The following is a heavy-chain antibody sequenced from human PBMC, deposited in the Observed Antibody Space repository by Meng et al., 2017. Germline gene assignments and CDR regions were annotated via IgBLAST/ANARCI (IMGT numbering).Heavy chain of an antibody. CDR3: ARVISYYFDY. CDR1: GGTFSSYT. Sequence: QVQLVQAGAEGKKPGSSVKVSCKASGGTFSSYTISWVRQAPGQGLEWMGRIIPILGIANYAQKFQGRVTITADKSTSTAYMELSSLRSEDTAVYYCARVISYYFDYWGQGTLVTVSS. J-gene: IGHJ4*02. V-gene: IGHV1-69*02. CDR2: IIPILGIA.